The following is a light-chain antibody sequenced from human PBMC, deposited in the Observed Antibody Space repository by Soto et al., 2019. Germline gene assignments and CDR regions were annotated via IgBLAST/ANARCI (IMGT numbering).Light chain of an antibody. J-gene: IGKJ4*01. V-gene: IGKV2-28*01. Sequence: VSTQSPVSQPVMPRESASIAYRSRQSVVHTNGYNYLYWYLRKRGQSPQLLIYVGSNRAFGVPDRFSGSGSGTDFTLKISRVEAEDVGIYYCMQALQTPLTFGGGTNVDIK. CDR3: MQALQTPLT. CDR1: QSVVHTNGYNY. CDR2: VGS.